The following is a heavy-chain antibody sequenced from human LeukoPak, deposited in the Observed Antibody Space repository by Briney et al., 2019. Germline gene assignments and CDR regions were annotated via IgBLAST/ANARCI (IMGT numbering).Heavy chain of an antibody. Sequence: SVNVSCKACGGTFSSYAISWVRQAPGQGLEWMGGIIPIFGTANYAQKFQGRVTITADESTSTAYMELSSPRSEDTAVYYCAGVGYSSSFPGLGDYYYYYGMDVWGKGTTVTVSS. J-gene: IGHJ6*04. D-gene: IGHD6-19*01. V-gene: IGHV1-69*13. CDR2: IIPIFGTA. CDR1: GGTFSSYA. CDR3: AGVGYSSSFPGLGDYYYYYGMDV.